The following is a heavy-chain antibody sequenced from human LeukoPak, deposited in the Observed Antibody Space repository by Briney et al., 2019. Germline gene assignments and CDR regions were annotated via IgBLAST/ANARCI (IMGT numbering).Heavy chain of an antibody. D-gene: IGHD1-1*01. CDR3: ARDAGGRTQREGWFDP. V-gene: IGHV3-21*06. CDR1: GFTFSSYS. J-gene: IGHJ5*02. CDR2: TSSGSSWI. Sequence: GGSLRLSCAASGFTFSSYSMNWVRQAPGKGLEWVASTSSGSSWIYYADSVRGRFTISRDNAKNLLYLQMNGLRVEDTAIYYCARDAGGRTQREGWFDPWGQGTLVTVSS.